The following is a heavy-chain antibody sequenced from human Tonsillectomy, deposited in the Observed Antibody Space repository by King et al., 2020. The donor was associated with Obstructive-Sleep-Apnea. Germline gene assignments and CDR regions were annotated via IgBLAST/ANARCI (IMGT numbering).Heavy chain of an antibody. Sequence: VQLVESGAEVKKPGESLKISCKVSGYDFSNYWIAWVRQMPGKGLEWMGTIYPGDSETIYSPAFQGHITISADKSISTAYLQWSSLTASDTAMYFCAKKGLQPFFDYWGQGTLVTVSS. V-gene: IGHV5-51*01. D-gene: IGHD4-11*01. CDR3: AKKGLQPFFDY. CDR1: GYDFSNYW. CDR2: IYPGDSET. J-gene: IGHJ4*02.